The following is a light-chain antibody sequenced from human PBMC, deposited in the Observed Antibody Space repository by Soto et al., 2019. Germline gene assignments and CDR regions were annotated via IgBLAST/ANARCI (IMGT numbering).Light chain of an antibody. CDR1: SSDVGGYNY. CDR2: DVS. V-gene: IGLV2-14*03. J-gene: IGLJ3*02. CDR3: SSFTGINTRV. Sequence: QSALTQPASVSGSPGQSITISCTGTSSDVGGYNYVSWYQQHPGKAPKLMIYDVSNRPSGVSNRFSGSKSGNTASLTISGLPAEEQADYYCSSFTGINTRVSGGGTKL.